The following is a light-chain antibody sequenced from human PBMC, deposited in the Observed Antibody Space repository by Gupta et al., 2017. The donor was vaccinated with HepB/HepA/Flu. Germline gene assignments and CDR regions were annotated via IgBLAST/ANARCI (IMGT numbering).Light chain of an antibody. CDR1: QGISNY. CDR2: TPS. J-gene: IGKJ5*01. Sequence: DLQLTQFQSFLTEPAGDRVTITCRASQGISNYLAWYQQKPGRAPKLLIHTPSTLYGVVPYRFSGSGSGTEFTLTISSLQPEDFATYYCQQRHSYPVTFGQGTRLEIK. CDR3: QQRHSYPVT. V-gene: IGKV1-9*01.